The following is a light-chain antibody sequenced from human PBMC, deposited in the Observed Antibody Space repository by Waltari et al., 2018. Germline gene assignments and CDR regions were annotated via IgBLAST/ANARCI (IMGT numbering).Light chain of an antibody. J-gene: IGKJ2*01. CDR3: QQYFSSPPYT. CDR1: QSVSTSF. V-gene: IGKV3-20*01. Sequence: EIVLTQSLDTLSLSPGERATLSCRASQSVSTSFLAWYQQKPGQAPRLLSYGSSNRATGIPDRFSGRGSGTDFTLTISRLEPEDFAVYYCQQYFSSPPYTFGQGTKLEIK. CDR2: GSS.